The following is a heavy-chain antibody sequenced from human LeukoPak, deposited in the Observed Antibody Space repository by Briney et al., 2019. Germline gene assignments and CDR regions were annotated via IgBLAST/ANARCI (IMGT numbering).Heavy chain of an antibody. J-gene: IGHJ5*02. CDR3: ARHCYYDFWSGYYRSVWWFDP. Sequence: SETLSLTCAVYGGSFSGYYWSWIRQPPGKGLEWIGEINHSGSTNYNPSLKSRDTISVVTSKTQFSLKLPSVTAADTAVSYRARHCYYDFWSGYYRSVWWFDPWGQGTLVTVSS. V-gene: IGHV4-34*01. D-gene: IGHD3-3*01. CDR2: INHSGST. CDR1: GGSFSGYY.